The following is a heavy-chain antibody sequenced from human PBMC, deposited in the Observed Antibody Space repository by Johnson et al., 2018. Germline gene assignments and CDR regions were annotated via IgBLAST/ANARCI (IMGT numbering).Heavy chain of an antibody. J-gene: IGHJ6*03. D-gene: IGHD3-3*01. CDR2: MKSKIKGGTT. CDR3: IKASLLRFLEGPPSATDG. V-gene: IGHV3-15*01. CDR1: GFTFSDAW. Sequence: VQLVQSGGGLVKPGGSLRLSCAASGFTFSDAWMSWVRQGPGKGLEWVGRMKSKIKGGTTDYAAPVKVRFTISRDDTKNMLYLQMYSLETEDTAVYYCIKASLLRFLEGPPSATDGWGKGTTVTVS.